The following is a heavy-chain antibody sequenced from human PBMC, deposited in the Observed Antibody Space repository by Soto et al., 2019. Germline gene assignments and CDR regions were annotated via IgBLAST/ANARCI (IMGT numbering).Heavy chain of an antibody. CDR1: GFTFSSYA. D-gene: IGHD6-19*01. CDR3: ARSGAVAGTDAFDI. J-gene: IGHJ3*02. CDR2: ISYDGSNK. Sequence: QVQLVESGGGVVQPGRSLRLSCAASGFTFSSYAMHWVRQAPGKGLEWVAVISYDGSNKYYADYVKGRFTISRDNSKNTLYLQMNSLRAEDTAVYYCARSGAVAGTDAFDIWGQGTMVTVSS. V-gene: IGHV3-30-3*01.